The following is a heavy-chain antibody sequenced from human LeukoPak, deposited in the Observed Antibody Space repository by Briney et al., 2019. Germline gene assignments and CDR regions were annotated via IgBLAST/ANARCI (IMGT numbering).Heavy chain of an antibody. V-gene: IGHV1-18*01. CDR1: GYTCFNFL. Sequence: ASVKLSFKAAGYTCFNFLSNWWSQAPGHGLEWMGWITAYNDNTSYAQQFQGRVTMTTDTSTTTAYMELRGLRSADTDVYYCAHSGYYGFWKNPRPPHYYGWDVWVQGTTVTVSS. J-gene: IGHJ6*02. CDR2: ITAYNDNT. CDR3: AHSGYYGFWKNPRPPHYYGWDV. D-gene: IGHD3-3*01.